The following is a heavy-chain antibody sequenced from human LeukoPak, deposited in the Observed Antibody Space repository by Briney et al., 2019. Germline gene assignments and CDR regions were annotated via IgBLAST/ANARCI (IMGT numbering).Heavy chain of an antibody. CDR1: GGTFSSYA. CDR3: ARDPWGHSADH. D-gene: IGHD3-16*01. Sequence: ASVKVSCKASGGTFSSYAISWVRQAPGQGLEWMGWINPNSGGTNYAQKFQGRVTMTRDTSISTAYMELSRLRSDDTAVYYCARDPWGHSADHWGQGTLVTVSS. V-gene: IGHV1-2*02. CDR2: INPNSGGT. J-gene: IGHJ4*02.